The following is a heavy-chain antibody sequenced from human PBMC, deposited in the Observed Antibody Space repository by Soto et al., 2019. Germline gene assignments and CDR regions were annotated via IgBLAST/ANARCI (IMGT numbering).Heavy chain of an antibody. CDR1: GFPFSSYA. Sequence: GGSLRLSCAASGFPFSSYAMSWVRQTPEKGLEWVAGISGGGNDRYYADFVQGRFTFSRDNSRNILYLRMNSLRAEDTAMYYCAKDGSSSGWYLGYYYYGMDVWGQGTTVTVSS. J-gene: IGHJ6*02. D-gene: IGHD6-19*01. CDR3: AKDGSSSGWYLGYYYYGMDV. CDR2: ISGGGNDR. V-gene: IGHV3-23*01.